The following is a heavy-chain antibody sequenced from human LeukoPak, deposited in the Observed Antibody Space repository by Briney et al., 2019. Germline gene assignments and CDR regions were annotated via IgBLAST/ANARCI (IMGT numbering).Heavy chain of an antibody. D-gene: IGHD3-22*01. V-gene: IGHV3-48*03. CDR3: ARDGGDYYDSSGYPFHH. Sequence: GGSLRLSCAASGFSFSSYGMNWVRQAPGKGLEWVSYISSSGTTIYYADSVKGRFTISRDNAKKSLYLQMNSLRAGDTAVYYCARDGGDYYDSSGYPFHHWGQGTLVTVSS. J-gene: IGHJ1*01. CDR1: GFSFSSYG. CDR2: ISSSGTTI.